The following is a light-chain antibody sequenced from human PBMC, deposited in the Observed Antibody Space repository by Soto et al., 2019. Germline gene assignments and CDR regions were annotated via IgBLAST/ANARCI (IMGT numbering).Light chain of an antibody. V-gene: IGLV2-14*01. Sequence: QSVLTQPASVSGSPGQSITISCTATSSDVGVYNYVSWYQQHPGKAPKLMIYEVSNRPSGVSNRFSGSKSGNTASLTISGLQAEDEADYYCSSYTSSSTGVFGTGTKVTVL. CDR2: EVS. J-gene: IGLJ1*01. CDR3: SSYTSSSTGV. CDR1: SSDVGVYNY.